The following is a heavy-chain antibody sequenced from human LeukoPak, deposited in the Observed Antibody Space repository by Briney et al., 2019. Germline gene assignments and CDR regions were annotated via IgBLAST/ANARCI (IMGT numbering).Heavy chain of an antibody. CDR1: GFTFSSYW. Sequence: GGSLRLSCAASGFTFSSYWMSWVRQAPGKGLEWVANIKQDGSEKYYVDSVKGRFTISRDNAKNSLCLQMNSLRAEDTAVYYCARVTGRFLEWLYYGMDVWGQGTTVTVSS. D-gene: IGHD3-3*01. CDR3: ARVTGRFLEWLYYGMDV. V-gene: IGHV3-7*03. J-gene: IGHJ6*02. CDR2: IKQDGSEK.